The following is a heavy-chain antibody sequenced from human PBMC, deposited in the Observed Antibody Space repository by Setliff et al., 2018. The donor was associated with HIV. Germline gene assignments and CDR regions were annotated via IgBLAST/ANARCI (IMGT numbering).Heavy chain of an antibody. CDR1: GFTFTSYW. CDR3: TTDLGSGRFSWNNN. CDR2: IRNKKNGGTT. D-gene: IGHD1-26*01. J-gene: IGHJ4*02. Sequence: PGGSLRLSCAASGFTFTSYWMIWVRQAPGKGLEWVARIRNKKNGGTTYYAAPVEGRFTISRDDSKNTLSLQMNSLKTEDTAIYYCTTDLGSGRFSWNNNWGQGTLVTVSS. V-gene: IGHV3-15*01.